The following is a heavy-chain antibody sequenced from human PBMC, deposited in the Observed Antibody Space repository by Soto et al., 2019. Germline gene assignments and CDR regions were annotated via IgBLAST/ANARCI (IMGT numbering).Heavy chain of an antibody. D-gene: IGHD2-21*01. Sequence: GGSLRLSCTDSGFSFNTYVMDWVRQAPGKGLEWVARILYDGSKEYYADLVKGRFTISRDNSKNTLYLQMDRLRVEDTAVYFCAKGLALMADHWGQGTPVTVSS. CDR2: ILYDGSKE. CDR1: GFSFNTYV. CDR3: AKGLALMADH. J-gene: IGHJ4*02. V-gene: IGHV3-30*18.